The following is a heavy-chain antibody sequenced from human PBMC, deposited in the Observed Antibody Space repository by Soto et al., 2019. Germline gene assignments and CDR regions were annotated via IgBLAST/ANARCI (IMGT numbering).Heavy chain of an antibody. J-gene: IGHJ4*02. D-gene: IGHD6-19*01. V-gene: IGHV6-1*01. CDR3: AREEAFGYSSGWYYLDY. CDR2: TYYRSKWYY. CDR1: GDIVSTKGAA. Sequence: SQTLSLTCVISGDIVSTKGAAWNWIRQSPSRGLEWLGRTYYRSKWYYDYAVSVRSRISINPDVPRNRFSLHLDSVTPEDTALYYCAREEAFGYSSGWYYLDYWGQGTLVTVSS.